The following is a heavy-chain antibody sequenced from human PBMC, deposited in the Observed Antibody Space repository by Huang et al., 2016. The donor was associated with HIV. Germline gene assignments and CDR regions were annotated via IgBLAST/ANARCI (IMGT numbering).Heavy chain of an antibody. Sequence: VQLVQSGAEVRRPGSSVRVSCKAAGSSFNSLALNWVRQAPGQGLEYMGCIGPLFSVANYAERFQNRLTISAEKSTNTVYMELRSLRSEDTGVFYCAREGQTWYGKPIAAFEIWGQGTTVIVSS. V-gene: IGHV1-69*04. CDR2: IGPLFSVA. D-gene: IGHD1-1*01. J-gene: IGHJ3*02. CDR3: AREGQTWYGKPIAAFEI. CDR1: GSSFNSLA.